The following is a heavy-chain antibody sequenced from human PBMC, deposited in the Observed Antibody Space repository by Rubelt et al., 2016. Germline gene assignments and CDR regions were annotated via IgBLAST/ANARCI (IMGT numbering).Heavy chain of an antibody. CDR1: GGTFSSYA. CDR2: IIPVFGTA. J-gene: IGHJ6*02. V-gene: IGHV1-69*01. CDR3: ARLSITIFGVVVYYYGMDV. Sequence: QVQLVQSGAEVKKPGSSVKVSCKASGGTFSSYAISWVRQAPGQGLEWMGGIIPVFGTANYAQKFQGRITVTAEESTSTSYMELSSLRSEDTAVYYCARLSITIFGVVVYYYGMDVWGQGTTVTVSS. D-gene: IGHD3-3*01.